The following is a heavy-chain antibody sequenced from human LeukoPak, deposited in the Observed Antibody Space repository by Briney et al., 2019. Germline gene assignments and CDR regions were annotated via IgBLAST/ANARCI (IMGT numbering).Heavy chain of an antibody. CDR2: ISWNSENI. CDR3: AKGSSSWYPAPSYFDY. CDR1: GFTFDDYA. D-gene: IGHD6-13*01. J-gene: IGHJ4*02. V-gene: IGHV3-9*03. Sequence: GRSLRLSCAASGFTFDDYAMHWVRQAPGKGLEWVPGISWNSENIGYADSVKGRFTISRDNAKNSLYMQMNSLRAEDMAFYYCAKGSSSWYPAPSYFDYWGQGSLVTVSS.